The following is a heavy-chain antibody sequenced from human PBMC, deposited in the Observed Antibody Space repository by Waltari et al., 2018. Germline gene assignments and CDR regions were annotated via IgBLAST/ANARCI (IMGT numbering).Heavy chain of an antibody. CDR3: AREVVPPAKIVVNWFDP. J-gene: IGHJ5*02. V-gene: IGHV7-4-1*02. CDR1: GYDFDDYS. Sequence: QVQLVQSGSEVKKPGASVKVSCKASGYDFDDYSIVWLRQAPGQGLELMGWITTNTGNPTYTQGFAGRFVFSLDTSVSTAYLQINDLKAEDTAIYYCAREVVPPAKIVVNWFDPWGQGTQVTVSS. CDR2: ITTNTGNP. D-gene: IGHD2-2*01.